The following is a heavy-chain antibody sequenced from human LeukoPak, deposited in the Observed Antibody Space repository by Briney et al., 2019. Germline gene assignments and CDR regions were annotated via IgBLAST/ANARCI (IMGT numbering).Heavy chain of an antibody. J-gene: IGHJ4*02. CDR3: ARTGGDSSSWYPYYFDY. Sequence: GGSLRLSCAASGFTFSSYAMHWVRQAPGKGLEWVAVISYDGSNKYYADSVKGRFTISRDNSKNTLYLHMNSLRAEDTAVYYCARTGGDSSSWYPYYFDYWGQGTLVTVSS. CDR1: GFTFSSYA. D-gene: IGHD6-13*01. V-gene: IGHV3-30-3*01. CDR2: ISYDGSNK.